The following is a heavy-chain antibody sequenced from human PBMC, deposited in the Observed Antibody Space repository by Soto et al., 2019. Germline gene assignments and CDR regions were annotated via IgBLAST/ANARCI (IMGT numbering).Heavy chain of an antibody. Sequence: SVKVSCKASGGTFSSYAISWVRQAPGQGLEWMGGIIPIFGTANYAQKFQGRVTITADESTSTAYMELSSLRSEDTAVYYCAREGQGIAAAGTPNYYYYGMDVWG. CDR2: IIPIFGTA. CDR1: GGTFSSYA. V-gene: IGHV1-69*13. D-gene: IGHD6-13*01. J-gene: IGHJ6*02. CDR3: AREGQGIAAAGTPNYYYYGMDV.